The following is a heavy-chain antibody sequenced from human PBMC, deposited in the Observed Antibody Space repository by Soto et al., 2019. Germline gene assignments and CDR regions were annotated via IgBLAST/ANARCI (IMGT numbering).Heavy chain of an antibody. CDR1: GFPFSHYW. V-gene: IGHV3-74*01. Sequence: GGSLRLSCAASGFPFSHYWMHWVRQTPGKGLVWVSRINPAGTITNYADSVEGRFTISRDNADSALFLQMNSLSAEGTAIYYCTSDTFGLRDTWGQGTLVTVSS. D-gene: IGHD3-16*01. CDR3: TSDTFGLRDT. J-gene: IGHJ5*02. CDR2: INPAGTIT.